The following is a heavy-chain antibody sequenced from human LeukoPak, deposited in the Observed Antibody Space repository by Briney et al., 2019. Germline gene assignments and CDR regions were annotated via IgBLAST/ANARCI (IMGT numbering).Heavy chain of an antibody. CDR2: IKGDGSST. V-gene: IGHV3-74*01. Sequence: GGSLRLSRAASGFTFQSKWVQWVRPAPGKGVVWVSRIKGDGSSTSYADSVKGRFTISRDNAKNTLFLQMNSLRAEDTAVYYCVRDGVGAPPFDYWGQGALVTVSS. D-gene: IGHD1-26*01. J-gene: IGHJ4*02. CDR3: VRDGVGAPPFDY. CDR1: GFTFQSKW.